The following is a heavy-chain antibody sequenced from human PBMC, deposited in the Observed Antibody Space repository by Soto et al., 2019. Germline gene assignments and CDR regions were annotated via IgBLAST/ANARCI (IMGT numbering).Heavy chain of an antibody. D-gene: IGHD3-22*01. CDR1: GGSISSYY. CDR2: IYYSGST. J-gene: IGHJ4*02. V-gene: IGHV4-59*12. CDR3: ARTNFHYYDSSGYPY. Sequence: SETLSLTCTVSGGSISSYYWSWIRQPPGKGLEWIGYIYYSGSTNYNPSLKSRVTISVDTSKNQFSLKLTSVTAADTAVYYCARTNFHYYDSSGYPYWGQGTLVTVSS.